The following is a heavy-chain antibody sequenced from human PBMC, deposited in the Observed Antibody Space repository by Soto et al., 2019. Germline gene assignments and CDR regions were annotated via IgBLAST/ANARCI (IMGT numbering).Heavy chain of an antibody. CDR1: GFTFGDYA. Sequence: GGSLRLSCTASGFTFGDYAMSWFRQAPGKGLEWVGFIRSKAYGGTTEYAASVKGRFTISRDDSKSIAYLQMNSLKTEDTAVYYCTRDPTGLRFLEWPDVWGKGTTVTVSS. D-gene: IGHD3-3*01. V-gene: IGHV3-49*03. CDR2: IRSKAYGGTT. CDR3: TRDPTGLRFLEWPDV. J-gene: IGHJ6*04.